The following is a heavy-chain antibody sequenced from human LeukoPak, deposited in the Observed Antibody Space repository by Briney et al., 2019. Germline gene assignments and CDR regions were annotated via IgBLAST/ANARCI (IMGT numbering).Heavy chain of an antibody. J-gene: IGHJ4*02. CDR3: APYGSGSSSDY. Sequence: GGSLRLSCAASGFTSSSYAMSWVRQAPGKGLEWVSAISGSGGSTYYADSVKGRFTISRDNSKNTLYLQMNSLRAEDTAVYYCAPYGSGSSSDYWGQGTLVTVSS. V-gene: IGHV3-23*01. CDR2: ISGSGGST. D-gene: IGHD3-10*01. CDR1: GFTSSSYA.